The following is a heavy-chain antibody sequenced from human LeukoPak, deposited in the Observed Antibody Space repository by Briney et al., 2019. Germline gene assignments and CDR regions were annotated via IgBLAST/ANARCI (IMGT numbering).Heavy chain of an antibody. J-gene: IGHJ4*02. CDR3: ARDSGSYYAWTYFDY. D-gene: IGHD1-26*01. CDR2: IKQDGSEK. Sequence: GGSLRLSCAASGFTFSDHYIDWVRQAPGKGLEWVANIKQDGSEKYYVDSVKGRFTISRDNAKNSLYLQMNSLRAEDTAVYYCARDSGSYYAWTYFDYWGQGTLVTVSS. CDR1: GFTFSDHY. V-gene: IGHV3-7*01.